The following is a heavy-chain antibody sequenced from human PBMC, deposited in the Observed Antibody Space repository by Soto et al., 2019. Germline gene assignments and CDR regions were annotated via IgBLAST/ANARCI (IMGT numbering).Heavy chain of an antibody. CDR3: AREQGYCSSASRSEFDP. J-gene: IGHJ5*02. CDR2: IIAYNGNT. Sequence: ASVKFSCKASGYTFTSYGITWLRQAPGQGLEWMGLIIAYNGNTNYAQKLQGRVTMTTDTSTNTAYMEVRSLRSDDTAVYYCAREQGYCSSASRSEFDPCGQGTLVTVSS. CDR1: GYTFTSYG. D-gene: IGHD2-2*01. V-gene: IGHV1-18*04.